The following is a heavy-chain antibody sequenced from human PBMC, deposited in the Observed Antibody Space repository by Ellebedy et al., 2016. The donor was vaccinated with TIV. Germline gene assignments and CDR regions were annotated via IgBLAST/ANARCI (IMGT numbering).Heavy chain of an antibody. CDR2: IYTTGLI. CDR3: AKDYTAYSNDV. Sequence: GESLKISCAAPGFTVSSSSLTWVRQAPGKGLPWVSIIYTTGLITYADSVRGRFTISRDSSENTLYLQMNRLRADDTAVYYCAKDYTAYSNDVWGQGTLVTVSS. V-gene: IGHV3-53*01. D-gene: IGHD5-18*01. CDR1: GFTVSSSS. J-gene: IGHJ4*02.